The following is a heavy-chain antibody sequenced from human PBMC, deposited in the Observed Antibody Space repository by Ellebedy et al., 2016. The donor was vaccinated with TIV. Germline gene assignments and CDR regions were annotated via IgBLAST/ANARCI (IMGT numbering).Heavy chain of an antibody. CDR2: IIPIFGTA. V-gene: IGHV1-69*05. CDR1: GGTFSSYA. J-gene: IGHJ4*02. Sequence: SVKVSCXASGGTFSSYAISWVRQAPGQGLEWMGGIIPIFGTANYAQKFQGRVTITRDTSASTAYMELSSLRSEDTAVYYCARERDFWSGYYIDYWGQGTLVTVSS. D-gene: IGHD3-3*01. CDR3: ARERDFWSGYYIDY.